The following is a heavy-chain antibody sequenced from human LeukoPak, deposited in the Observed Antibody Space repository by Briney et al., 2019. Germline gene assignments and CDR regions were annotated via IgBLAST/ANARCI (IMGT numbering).Heavy chain of an antibody. CDR2: MNPNSGNT. CDR1: GGTFSSYA. J-gene: IGHJ6*04. V-gene: IGHV1-8*02. Sequence: ASVKVSCKASGGTFSSYAISWVRQAPGQGLEWMGWMNPNSGNTGYAQKFQGRVTMTRNTSISTAYMELSSLRPEDTAVYYCARAPKLKRGYSYGLNVWGKGTTVTVSS. D-gene: IGHD5-18*01. CDR3: ARAPKLKRGYSYGLNV.